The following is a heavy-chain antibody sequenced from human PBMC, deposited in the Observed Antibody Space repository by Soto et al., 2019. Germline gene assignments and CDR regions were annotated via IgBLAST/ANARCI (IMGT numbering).Heavy chain of an antibody. Sequence: GGSLRLSCAASGFTFSSYAMSWVRQAPGKGLEWVSVIYSGGSTYYADSVKGRFTISRHNSKNTLYLQMNSLRAEDTAVYYCARERVLMVYNYYYYYMDVWGKGTTVTVSS. V-gene: IGHV3-53*04. CDR2: IYSGGST. CDR1: GFTFSSYA. D-gene: IGHD2-8*01. J-gene: IGHJ6*03. CDR3: ARERVLMVYNYYYYYMDV.